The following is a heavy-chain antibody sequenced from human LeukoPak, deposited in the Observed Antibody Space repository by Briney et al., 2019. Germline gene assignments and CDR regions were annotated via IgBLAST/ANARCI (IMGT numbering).Heavy chain of an antibody. D-gene: IGHD6-19*01. V-gene: IGHV3-48*01. CDR1: GFTFSSYS. J-gene: IGHJ6*02. CDR3: RAVAGTDYYYGMDV. Sequence: GGSLRLSCAASGFTFSSYSTNWVRQAPGKGLEWVSYISSSSSTIYYADSVKGRFTISRDNSKNTLYLQMNSLRAEDTAVYYCRAVAGTDYYYGMDVWGQGTTVTVSS. CDR2: ISSSSSTI.